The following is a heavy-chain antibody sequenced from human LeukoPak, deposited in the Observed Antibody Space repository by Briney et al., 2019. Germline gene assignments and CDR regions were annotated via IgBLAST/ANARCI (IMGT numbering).Heavy chain of an antibody. CDR2: IVPIFGTT. D-gene: IGHD1-26*01. CDR3: ASGGIYYGAAFDF. J-gene: IGHJ4*02. CDR1: GGTFSSYG. V-gene: IGHV1-69*13. Sequence: SVKVSCKPSGGTFSSYGFSWVRQAPGQGLEWMGGIVPIFGTTNYAQKFQGRVSITADESTSTAYMDLSSLRSEDTALYYCASGGIYYGAAFDFWGQGTLVTVSS.